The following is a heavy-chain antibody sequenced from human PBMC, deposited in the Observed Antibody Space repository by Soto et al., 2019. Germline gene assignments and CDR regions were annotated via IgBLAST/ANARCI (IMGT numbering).Heavy chain of an antibody. J-gene: IGHJ6*02. CDR1: GYSFTSYW. D-gene: IGHD5-18*01. V-gene: IGHV5-10-1*01. Sequence: GESLKISCKGSGYSFTSYWISWVRQMPGKGLEWMGRIDPSDSYTHYSPPFQGHVTISADKSISTAYLQWSSLKASDTAMYYCARLIQLWSNHYYGMDVWGQGTTVTVSS. CDR3: ARLIQLWSNHYYGMDV. CDR2: IDPSDSYT.